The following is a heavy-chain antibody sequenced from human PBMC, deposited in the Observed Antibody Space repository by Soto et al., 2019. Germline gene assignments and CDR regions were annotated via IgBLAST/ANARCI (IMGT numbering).Heavy chain of an antibody. CDR2: IILIFGTA. J-gene: IGHJ4*02. Sequence: SVKVSCKASGGTFSSYAISWVRQAPGQGLEWMGGIILIFGTANYAQKFQGRVTITADESTSTAYMELSSLRSEDTAVYYCASGQWWLLLPAQYYFDYWGQGTLVTVSS. D-gene: IGHD3-22*01. CDR3: ASGQWWLLLPAQYYFDY. CDR1: GGTFSSYA. V-gene: IGHV1-69*13.